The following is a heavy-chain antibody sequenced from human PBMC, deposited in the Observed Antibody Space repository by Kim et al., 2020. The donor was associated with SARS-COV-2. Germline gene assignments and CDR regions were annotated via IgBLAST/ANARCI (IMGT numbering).Heavy chain of an antibody. J-gene: IGHJ3*01. Sequence: GGSLRLSCVASGFTLSSHWMYWVRQAPGKGLVWVSRINSDGRTTSYADSVKGRFTISRDNAKNTLYLQMNSLSADDTALYYCARGAYAAGFDVWGQGTMV. V-gene: IGHV3-74*01. CDR2: INSDGRTT. CDR1: GFTLSSHW. CDR3: ARGAYAAGFDV. D-gene: IGHD2-2*01.